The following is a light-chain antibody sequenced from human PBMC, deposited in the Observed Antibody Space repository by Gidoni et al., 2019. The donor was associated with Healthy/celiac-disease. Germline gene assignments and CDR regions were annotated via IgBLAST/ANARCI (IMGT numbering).Light chain of an antibody. CDR1: QSLVYRDGNTY. J-gene: IGKJ4*01. V-gene: IGKV2-30*01. CDR2: KVS. Sequence: VVLPQSPLSLPVTLGQPASISCSSSQSLVYRDGNTYLNWFQQRPGQSPRRLIYKVSYRESGGPDRFRGSGSGTDFTLKISRVEAEDVGVYYCMQGTHWPLTCGGGTKVEIK. CDR3: MQGTHWPLT.